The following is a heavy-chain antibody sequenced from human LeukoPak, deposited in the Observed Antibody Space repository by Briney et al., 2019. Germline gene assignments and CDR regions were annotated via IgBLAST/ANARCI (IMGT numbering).Heavy chain of an antibody. CDR3: ARGEYCSSTSRYPNWFDP. J-gene: IGHJ5*02. CDR1: GGSFSGYY. D-gene: IGHD2-2*01. V-gene: IGHV4-34*01. Sequence: SETLSLTCAVYGGSFSGYYWSWIRQAPGKGLEWIGEINHSGSTNYNPSLKSRVTISVDTSKNQFSLKLSSVTAADTAVYYCARGEYCSSTSRYPNWFDPWGQGTLVTVSS. CDR2: INHSGST.